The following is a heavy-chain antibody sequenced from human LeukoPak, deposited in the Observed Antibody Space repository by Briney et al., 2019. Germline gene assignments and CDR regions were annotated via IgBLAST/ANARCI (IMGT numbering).Heavy chain of an antibody. Sequence: SETLSLTCTVSGGSISSYYWSWIRQPPGKGLEWIGYIYYSGSTNYNPSLKSRVTISVDTSKNQFSLKLSSVTAADMAVYYCARECSSTSCSYYFDYWGQGTLVTVSS. D-gene: IGHD2-2*01. CDR1: GGSISSYY. CDR3: ARECSSTSCSYYFDY. J-gene: IGHJ4*02. CDR2: IYYSGST. V-gene: IGHV4-59*01.